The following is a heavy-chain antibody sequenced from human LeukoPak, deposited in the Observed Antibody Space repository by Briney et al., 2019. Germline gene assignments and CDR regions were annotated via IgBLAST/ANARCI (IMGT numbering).Heavy chain of an antibody. V-gene: IGHV4-39*07. D-gene: IGHD3-3*01. CDR3: ARDYPLLVDYDFWSGYSRQYFDP. CDR1: GVSVSSSDYY. CDR2: VYRSGSA. Sequence: SETLSLTCTVSGVSVSSSDYYWGWIRQPPGMGLEWIGSVYRSGSASYNPSLKSRVTISVVTSKNQFSLKLSSVTAADTAVYYCARDYPLLVDYDFWSGYSRQYFDPWGQGTLVTVSS. J-gene: IGHJ5*02.